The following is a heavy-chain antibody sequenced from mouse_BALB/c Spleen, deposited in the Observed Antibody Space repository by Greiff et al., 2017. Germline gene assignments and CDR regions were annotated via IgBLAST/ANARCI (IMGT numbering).Heavy chain of an antibody. V-gene: IGHV1-7*01. CDR3: AREGYGYDGHWDFDV. J-gene: IGHJ1*01. CDR2: IYPSTGYT. Sequence: QVQLQQSGAELAKPGASVKMSCKASGYTFTSYWMHWVKQRPGQGLEWIGYIYPSTGYTEYNQKFKDKATLTADKSSSTAYMQLSSLTSEDSAVYYCAREGYGYDGHWDFDVWGAGTTVTVSS. CDR1: GYTFTSYW. D-gene: IGHD2-2*01.